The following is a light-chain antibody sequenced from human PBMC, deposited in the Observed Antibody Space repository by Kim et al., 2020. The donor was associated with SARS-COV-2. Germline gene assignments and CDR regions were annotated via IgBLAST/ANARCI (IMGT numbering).Light chain of an antibody. J-gene: IGLJ3*02. CDR2: EDE. CDR1: SGSIASNY. V-gene: IGLV6-57*02. Sequence: NFMLTQPHSVSESPGKTVTISCTGCSGSIASNYVQWYQQRPGSAPITLIYEDEQRPSGVPERFSGSIDRSSNSASLTISGLKTEDEADYYCQSYDAVSRWVFGGGTQLTV. CDR3: QSYDAVSRWV.